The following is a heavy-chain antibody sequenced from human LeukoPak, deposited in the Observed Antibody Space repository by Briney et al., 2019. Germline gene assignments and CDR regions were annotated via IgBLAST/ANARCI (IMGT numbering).Heavy chain of an antibody. CDR1: GGSISSGSYY. D-gene: IGHD3-3*01. CDR3: ARDVVDYDFWSGYSYWYFDL. CDR2: IYTSGST. Sequence: SQTLSLTCTVSGGSISSGSYYWSWIRQPAGKGLEWIGRIYTSGSTNYSPSLKSRVTISVDTSKNQFSLKLSSVTAADTAVYYCARDVVDYDFWSGYSYWYFDLWGRGTLVTVSS. J-gene: IGHJ2*01. V-gene: IGHV4-61*02.